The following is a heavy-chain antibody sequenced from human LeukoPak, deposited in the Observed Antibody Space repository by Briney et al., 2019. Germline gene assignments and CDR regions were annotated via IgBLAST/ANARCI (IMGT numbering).Heavy chain of an antibody. D-gene: IGHD3-10*01. CDR1: GFTFSSYA. CDR2: ISTNGGST. CDR3: ARVAGPGNFDF. V-gene: IGHV3-64*01. Sequence: PGGSLRLSCAASGFTFSSYAMHWFRQAPGKGLEYVSAISTNGGSTYYANSVKGRFTISRDNSKNTLYLQMGSLRAEDMAVYYCARVAGPGNFDFWGQGTLVTVSS. J-gene: IGHJ4*02.